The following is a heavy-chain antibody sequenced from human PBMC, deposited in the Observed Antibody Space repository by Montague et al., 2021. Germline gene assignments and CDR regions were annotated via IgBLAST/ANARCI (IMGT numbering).Heavy chain of an antibody. CDR3: AVTNPYYYYGMDV. D-gene: IGHD1-14*01. CDR2: IYYSRRT. Sequence: SETLSLTCSVSGASISDYYWSWIRQPPGKGLEWIGYIYYSRRTNYNPSLKSRVTISVDTSKNQSSLKLSSVTAADTAFYYCAVTNPYYYYGMDVRGQGTTVTVSS. J-gene: IGHJ6*02. CDR1: GASISDYY. V-gene: IGHV4-59*01.